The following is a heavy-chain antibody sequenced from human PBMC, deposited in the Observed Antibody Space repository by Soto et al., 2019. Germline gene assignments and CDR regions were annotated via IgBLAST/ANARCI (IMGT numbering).Heavy chain of an antibody. D-gene: IGHD3-22*01. CDR3: AREGGAGYYDSSGYPY. Sequence: TGGSLRLSCAASGFTFSSYAMHWVRQAPGKGLEWVAVISYDGSNKYYADSVKGRFTISRDNSKNTLYLQMNSLRAEDTAVYYWAREGGAGYYDSSGYPYWGQGTLVTVSS. CDR1: GFTFSSYA. CDR2: ISYDGSNK. V-gene: IGHV3-30-3*01. J-gene: IGHJ4*02.